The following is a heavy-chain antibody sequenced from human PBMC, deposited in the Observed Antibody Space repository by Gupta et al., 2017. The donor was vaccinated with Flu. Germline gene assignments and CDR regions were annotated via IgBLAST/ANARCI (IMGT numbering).Heavy chain of an antibody. D-gene: IGHD2-2*01. J-gene: IGHJ4*02. CDR3: ARDGPRYNPDIVVVPAANYFDY. V-gene: IGHV3-21*01. CDR2: ISSSSSYI. Sequence: VRQAPGKGLEWVSSISSSSSYIYYADSVKGRFTISRDNAKNSLYLQMNSLRAEDTAVYYCARDGPRYNPDIVVVPAANYFDYWGQGTLVTVSS.